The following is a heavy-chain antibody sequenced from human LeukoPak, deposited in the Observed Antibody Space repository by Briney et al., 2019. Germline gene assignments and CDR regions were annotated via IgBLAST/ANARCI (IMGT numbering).Heavy chain of an antibody. CDR1: GFTVSSNY. CDR2: IYTGGST. V-gene: IGHV3-66*01. Sequence: GESLKISCAASGFTVSSNYMTWVRQAPGKGLEWVSVIYTGGSTYYADSVKGRFTISRDNSKNTLYLQMNSLRAEDTAVYYCARVPTGGYYFDYWGQGTLVTVSS. D-gene: IGHD1-1*01. CDR3: ARVPTGGYYFDY. J-gene: IGHJ4*02.